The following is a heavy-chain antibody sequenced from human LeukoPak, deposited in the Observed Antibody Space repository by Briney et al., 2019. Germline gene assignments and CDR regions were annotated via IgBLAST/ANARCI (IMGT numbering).Heavy chain of an antibody. CDR3: AKERENYFEFDF. CDR1: GFTFNSYT. J-gene: IGHJ4*02. V-gene: IGHV3-21*04. D-gene: IGHD1-7*01. CDR2: IDSSSSYI. Sequence: GGSLRLSCAASGFTFNSYTLNWVRQAPGKGLEWVSSIDSSSSYIYYADSVKGRFTISRDNAKNSLYLQMNSLRAEDTAIYYCAKERENYFEFDFWGQGTLVTVSS.